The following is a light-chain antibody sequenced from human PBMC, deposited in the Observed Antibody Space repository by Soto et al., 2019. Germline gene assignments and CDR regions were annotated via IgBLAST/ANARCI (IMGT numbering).Light chain of an antibody. CDR3: QQYDHYWT. CDR2: KAS. J-gene: IGKJ1*01. CDR1: QNIGSW. Sequence: DIQMTQSPSTLSASLGNRVTITCRASQNIGSWLAWYQQKPGKAPKLLIYKASSLESGVPSRFSGSGSGTEFTLTISSLQPDDFATYYCQQYDHYWTFGQGTKVDIK. V-gene: IGKV1-5*03.